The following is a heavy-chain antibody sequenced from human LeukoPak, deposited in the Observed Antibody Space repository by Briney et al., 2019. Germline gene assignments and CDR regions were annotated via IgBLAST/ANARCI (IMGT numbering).Heavy chain of an antibody. CDR2: INHSGST. Sequence: SETLSLTCAVYGGSFSGYYWSWIRQPPGKGLEWIGEINHSGSTNYNPSLKSRVTISVDTSKNQFSLKLSSVTAADTAVYYCARGPSKYQRLGAGYDYWGQGTLVTVSS. J-gene: IGHJ4*02. V-gene: IGHV4-34*01. D-gene: IGHD2-2*01. CDR1: GGSFSGYY. CDR3: ARGPSKYQRLGAGYDY.